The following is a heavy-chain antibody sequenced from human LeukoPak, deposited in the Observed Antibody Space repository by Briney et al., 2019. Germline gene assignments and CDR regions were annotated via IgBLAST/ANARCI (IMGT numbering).Heavy chain of an antibody. CDR3: AKERDSSGYYYGEVDY. J-gene: IGHJ4*02. D-gene: IGHD3-22*01. CDR1: GFTVSSNY. V-gene: IGHV3-53*01. CDR2: IYSGGST. Sequence: GGSLRLSCAASGFTVSSNYMSWVRQAPGKGLEWVSVIYSGGSTYYADSVKGRFTISRDNSKNTLYLQMNSLRAEDTAVYYCAKERDSSGYYYGEVDYWGQGTLVTVSS.